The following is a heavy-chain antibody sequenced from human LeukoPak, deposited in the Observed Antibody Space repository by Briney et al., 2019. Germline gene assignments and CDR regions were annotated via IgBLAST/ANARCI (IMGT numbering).Heavy chain of an antibody. CDR2: IRYDGSNK. Sequence: PGGSLRLSCAASGFTFSSYGMHWVRQAPGKGLEWVAFIRYDGSNKYYADSVKGRFTISRDNSKNTLYLQMNSLRAEDTAVYYCAKDRGPTSYYYVSRATMDVWGKGTTVTISS. V-gene: IGHV3-30*02. D-gene: IGHD3-10*01. CDR3: AKDRGPTSYYYVSRATMDV. J-gene: IGHJ6*04. CDR1: GFTFSSYG.